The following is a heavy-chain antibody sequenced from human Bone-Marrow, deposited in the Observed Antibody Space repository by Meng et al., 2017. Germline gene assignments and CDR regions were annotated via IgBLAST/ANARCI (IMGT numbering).Heavy chain of an antibody. D-gene: IGHD3-10*01. CDR3: ARSGKIWFGTSYGMNV. V-gene: IGHV1-69*05. CDR2: IIPIFGTA. CDR1: GGTFSSYA. Sequence: SVKVSCKASGGTFSSYAISWVRQAPGQGLEWMGGIIPIFGTANYAQKFQGRVTITTDESTSTAYMELSSLRSEDTAVYYCARSGKIWFGTSYGMNVWGQGTTVTVSS. J-gene: IGHJ6*02.